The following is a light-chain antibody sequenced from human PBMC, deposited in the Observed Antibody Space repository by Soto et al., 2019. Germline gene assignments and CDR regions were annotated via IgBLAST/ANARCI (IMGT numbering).Light chain of an antibody. CDR2: DTS. CDR3: QQYVHWPPGT. V-gene: IGKV3-15*01. J-gene: IGKJ1*01. CDR1: QSVSSS. Sequence: EIVVTQSPATLSVSPGERVTLSCRASQSVSSSLAWYQQRPGQAPSLLIYDTSTRAPGIAARFSGSWSGTEFTLTISSPQSENVAVYYCQQYVHWPPGTFGQGTTVEIK.